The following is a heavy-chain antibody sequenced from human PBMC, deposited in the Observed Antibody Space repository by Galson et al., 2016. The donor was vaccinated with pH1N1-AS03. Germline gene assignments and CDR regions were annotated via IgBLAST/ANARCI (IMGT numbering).Heavy chain of an antibody. CDR3: AREPWGSTQGEY. D-gene: IGHD3-16*01. Sequence: SGFTINNNYMSWVRQAPGKGLEWVSVIYGGGDTFYADSVKGRFTITRDNSKNTVYLQMNSLRVEDTAVYYCAREPWGSTQGEYWGQGTLVTVSS. CDR2: IYGGGDT. V-gene: IGHV3-53*01. J-gene: IGHJ4*02. CDR1: GFTINNNY.